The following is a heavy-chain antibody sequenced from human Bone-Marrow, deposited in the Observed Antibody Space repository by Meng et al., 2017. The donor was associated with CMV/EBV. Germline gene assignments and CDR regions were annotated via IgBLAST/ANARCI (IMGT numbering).Heavy chain of an antibody. V-gene: IGHV4-39*01. CDR3: ARHIAARGDNWFYP. CDR1: GGSISSSSYY. J-gene: IGHJ5*02. CDR2: IYYSGST. Sequence: SETLSLTCTVSGGSISSSSYYWGWIRQPPGKGLEWIGSIYYSGSTYYNPSLKSRVTISVDTSKNQFSLKLSSVTAADTAVYYCARHIAARGDNWFYPCGQRTLVAVSS. D-gene: IGHD6-6*01.